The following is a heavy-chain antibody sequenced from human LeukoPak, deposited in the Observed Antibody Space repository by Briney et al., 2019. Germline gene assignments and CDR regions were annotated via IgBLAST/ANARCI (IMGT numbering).Heavy chain of an antibody. Sequence: SETLSLTCTVSGGSLSSYYWSGLRQPAAKGLEWIGRIYTSGSSNHNPSLTGRVTMSVVTSKNQFSLKLSSVTAADTAVYYCARSVSSRFTSPRRPYYFDSWGQGTLVTVSS. D-gene: IGHD2-2*01. CDR1: GGSLSSYY. V-gene: IGHV4-4*07. CDR3: ARSVSSRFTSPRRPYYFDS. CDR2: IYTSGSS. J-gene: IGHJ4*02.